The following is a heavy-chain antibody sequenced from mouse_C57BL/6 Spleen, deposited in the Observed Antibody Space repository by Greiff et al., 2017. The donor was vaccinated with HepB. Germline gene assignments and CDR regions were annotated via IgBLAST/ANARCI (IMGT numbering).Heavy chain of an antibody. V-gene: IGHV1-4*01. CDR2: INPSSGYT. D-gene: IGHD1-1*01. J-gene: IGHJ1*03. CDR3: ARSYYYGSSGGYFDV. CDR1: GYTFTSYT. Sequence: QVHVKQSGAELARPGASVKMSCKASGYTFTSYTMHWVKQRPGQGLEWIGYINPSSGYTKYNQKFKDKATLTADKSSSTAYMQLSSLTSEDSAVYYCARSYYYGSSGGYFDVWGTGTTVTVSS.